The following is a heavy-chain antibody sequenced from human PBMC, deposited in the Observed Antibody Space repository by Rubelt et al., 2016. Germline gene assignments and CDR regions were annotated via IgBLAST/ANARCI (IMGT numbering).Heavy chain of an antibody. CDR3: ARVIAAAGRDGNYFDY. D-gene: IGHD6-13*01. J-gene: IGHJ4*02. V-gene: IGHV7-4-1*02. Sequence: QVQLVQSGSELKKPGASVKVSCKASGYTFTSYAMNWVRQAPGQGLEWRGWINTNNENPTYAQGFTGRFGFSLDTSVSTAYLQISSLKAEDTAVYYCARVIAAAGRDGNYFDYWGQGTLVTVSS. CDR2: INTNNENP. CDR1: GYTFTSYA.